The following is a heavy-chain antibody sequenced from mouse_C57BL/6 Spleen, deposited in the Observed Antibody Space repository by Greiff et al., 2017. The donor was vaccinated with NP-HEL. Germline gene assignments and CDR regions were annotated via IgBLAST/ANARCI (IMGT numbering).Heavy chain of an antibody. CDR1: GYAFSSSW. V-gene: IGHV1-82*01. CDR3: ARFGYYGGGAMDY. Sequence: QVQLQQSGPELVKPGASVKISCKASGYAFSSSWMNWVKQRPGKGLEWIGRIYPGDGDTNYNGKFKGKATLTADKSSSTAYMQLSSLTSEDSAVYLCARFGYYGGGAMDYWGQGTSVTVSS. J-gene: IGHJ4*01. CDR2: IYPGDGDT. D-gene: IGHD2-3*01.